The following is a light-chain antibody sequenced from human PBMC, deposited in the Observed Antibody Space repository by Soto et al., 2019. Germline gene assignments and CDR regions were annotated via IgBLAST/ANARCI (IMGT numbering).Light chain of an antibody. J-gene: IGKJ1*01. CDR1: QSVSNN. V-gene: IGKV3D-15*01. CDR3: QQDNNWPRT. Sequence: NVLRKSLGTLSLPPGERATLSCRASQSVSNNYLAWYQQKPGQAPRLLIHGASSRVTGIPDGFSGSGSGTEFTLTITCLQSEDFAVYYCQQDNNWPRTFCQGTKVDIK. CDR2: GAS.